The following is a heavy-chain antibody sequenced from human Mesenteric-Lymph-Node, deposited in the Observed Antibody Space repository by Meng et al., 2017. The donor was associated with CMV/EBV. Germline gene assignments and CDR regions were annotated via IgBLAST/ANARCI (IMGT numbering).Heavy chain of an antibody. Sequence: ASVKVSCKTSGYTFTGYYMHWVRQAPGQGLEWMGWINPNSGGTNYAQKFQGRVTMTRDTSISTAYMELSRLRSDDTAVYYCARGRLTFYYDSSGYYLDYWGQGTLVTVSS. V-gene: IGHV1-2*02. CDR2: INPNSGGT. J-gene: IGHJ4*02. CDR3: ARGRLTFYYDSSGYYLDY. CDR1: GYTFTGYY. D-gene: IGHD3-22*01.